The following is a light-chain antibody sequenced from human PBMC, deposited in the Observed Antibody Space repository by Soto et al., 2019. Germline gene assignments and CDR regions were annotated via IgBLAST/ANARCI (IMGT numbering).Light chain of an antibody. CDR2: DAS. CDR1: QSINRW. CDR3: QQFHSFPIT. V-gene: IGKV1-5*01. Sequence: DIQMTQSPSALSASAGDRVTITCRVSQSINRWLAWYQQKPGKAPKLLINDASSLESGVPSRFSGSGSGTEFTLTISSLQPDDVATYYCQQFHSFPITFGQGTRLEIK. J-gene: IGKJ5*01.